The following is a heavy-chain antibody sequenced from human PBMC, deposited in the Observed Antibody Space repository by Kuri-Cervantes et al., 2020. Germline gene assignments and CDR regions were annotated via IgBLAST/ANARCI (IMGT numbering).Heavy chain of an antibody. CDR3: ARDRYDILTGPPYYYYYGMDV. D-gene: IGHD3-9*01. V-gene: IGHV1-18*01. CDR1: GYTFTSYG. CDR2: ISGYNGNT. Sequence: ASVKVSCKASGYTFTSYGISWVRQAPGQGLEWMGWISGYNGNTNYAQKLQGRVTMTTDTSTSTAYMELRSLRSDDTAVYYCARDRYDILTGPPYYYYYGMDVWGQGTTVTVSS. J-gene: IGHJ6*02.